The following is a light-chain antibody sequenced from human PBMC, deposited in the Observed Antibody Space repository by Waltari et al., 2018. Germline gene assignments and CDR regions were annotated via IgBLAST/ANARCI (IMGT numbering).Light chain of an antibody. CDR1: NIGNKS. J-gene: IGLJ3*02. Sequence: YVLSQPPSVSVAPGETARITCEENNIGNKSVHWYKQRPGQATELVLYYDSGRPSGRPEPFSGFNAGYTSFLTISRVEAGDEADYYCQVWDSSSVHRVFGGGTKVTVL. V-gene: IGLV3-21*04. CDR2: YDS. CDR3: QVWDSSSVHRV.